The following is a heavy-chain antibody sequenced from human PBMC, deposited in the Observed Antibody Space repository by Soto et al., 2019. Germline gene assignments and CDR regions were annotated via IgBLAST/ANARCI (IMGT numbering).Heavy chain of an antibody. D-gene: IGHD5-18*01. CDR2: VIPLFDTA. CDR1: GGIFTNNA. V-gene: IGHV1-69*01. J-gene: IGHJ6*02. CDR3: ATGGHNDGYNFYHGMDF. Sequence: QVQVVQSGAEVKKPGSSVKVSCKVSGGIFTNNAISWVRQAPGQGLEWLGGVIPLFDTAYYAQIFRGRLRISADGATTTAYMDLSGLTSADTAVYCCATGGHNDGYNFYHGMDFWGQGTTVTVS.